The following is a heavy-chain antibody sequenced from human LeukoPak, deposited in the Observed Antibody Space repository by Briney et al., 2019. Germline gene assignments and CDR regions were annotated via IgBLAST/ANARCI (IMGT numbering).Heavy chain of an antibody. J-gene: IGHJ4*02. CDR3: ARVTYGGNSNPLDS. CDR2: INWNGGST. Sequence: GGSLRLSCAASGFTFDDYGMSWVRQDPGKRLEWVSGINWNGGSTGYADSVKGRFTISRDNAKNSLYLQMNSLRAEDTALYHCARVTYGGNSNPLDSWGQGTPVTVSS. CDR1: GFTFDDYG. V-gene: IGHV3-20*01. D-gene: IGHD4-23*01.